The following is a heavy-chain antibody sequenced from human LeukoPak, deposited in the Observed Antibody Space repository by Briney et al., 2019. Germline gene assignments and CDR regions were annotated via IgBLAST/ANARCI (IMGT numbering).Heavy chain of an antibody. J-gene: IGHJ6*02. CDR3: ARGGYSSSWPPARYGMDV. Sequence: PETLSLTCTVSGGSISSYYWSWIRQPPGKGLEWIGYIYYSGSTNYNPSLKRRVTISVDTSKNQFSLQLSSVTAADTAVYYCARGGYSSSWPPARYGMDVWGQGTTVTVSS. V-gene: IGHV4-59*01. CDR2: IYYSGST. D-gene: IGHD6-13*01. CDR1: GGSISSYY.